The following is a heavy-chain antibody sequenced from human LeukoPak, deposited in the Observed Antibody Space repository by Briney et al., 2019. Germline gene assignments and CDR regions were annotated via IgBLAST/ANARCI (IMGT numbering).Heavy chain of an antibody. Sequence: SETLSLTCTVSGGSISSYYLSWIRQPAGKGLEWIGRIYAGGSTTYSPSLKSRVTMSLDTSKNQFSLKVTSVTAADTAVYYCARDSGTSGEVKFDPWGQGTLVTVSS. CDR3: ARDSGTSGEVKFDP. CDR2: IYAGGST. CDR1: GGSISSYY. V-gene: IGHV4-4*07. J-gene: IGHJ5*02. D-gene: IGHD3-10*01.